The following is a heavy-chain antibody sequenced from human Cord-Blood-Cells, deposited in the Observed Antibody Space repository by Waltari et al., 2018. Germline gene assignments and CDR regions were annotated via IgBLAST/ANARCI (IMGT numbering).Heavy chain of an antibody. V-gene: IGHV4-39*01. J-gene: IGHJ4*02. D-gene: IGHD3-10*01. CDR2: IYYSGST. CDR3: ARRRITMVRGVTAYYFDY. Sequence: QLQLQESGPGLVKPSETLSLTCTVSGGSISSSSYYWGWIRQPPGKGLEWIGSIYYSGSTDYNPSLKSRVTISVDTSKNQFSLKLSSVTAADTAVYYCARRRITMVRGVTAYYFDYWGQGTLVTVSS. CDR1: GGSISSSSYY.